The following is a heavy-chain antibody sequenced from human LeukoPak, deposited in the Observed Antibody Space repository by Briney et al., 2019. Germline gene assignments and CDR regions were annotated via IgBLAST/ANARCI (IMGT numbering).Heavy chain of an antibody. Sequence: GASVQFSCKASGYTFTSYGIGWVRPAPGQGLEWMGWISAYNGNTNYAQKLQGRVTMTTDTSTSTGYMELRSLRSDDTAVYYCARGRSSSFYYGMDVWGQGTTVTVSS. J-gene: IGHJ6*02. CDR3: ARGRSSSFYYGMDV. CDR2: ISAYNGNT. D-gene: IGHD6-13*01. V-gene: IGHV1-18*01. CDR1: GYTFTSYG.